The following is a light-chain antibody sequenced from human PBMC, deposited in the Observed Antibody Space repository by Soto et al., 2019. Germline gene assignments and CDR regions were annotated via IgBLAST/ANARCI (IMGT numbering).Light chain of an antibody. V-gene: IGKV3-20*01. J-gene: IGKJ1*01. CDR3: QQYSSSRT. CDR2: GAS. CDR1: QSVSSN. Sequence: EIVMTQSPATLSVSPGERATLSCRASQSVSSNLAWYQQKPGQAPRLLIHGASNRATGIPDRFSGSGSGTDFTLTISRLEPEDFAVYYCQQYSSSRTFGQGTKVDIK.